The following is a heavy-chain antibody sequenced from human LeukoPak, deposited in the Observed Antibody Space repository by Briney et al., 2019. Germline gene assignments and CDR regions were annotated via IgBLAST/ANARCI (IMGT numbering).Heavy chain of an antibody. Sequence: GGSLRLSCAASGFTFSSYGMHWVRQAPGKGLEWVSYISVSATTMYCADSVKARFTLSWYNAKNSLYLQMNSLRADDTAVYYCARVGRLQYGDYVAFDYWGQGALVTVSS. CDR1: GFTFSSYG. J-gene: IGHJ4*02. CDR3: ARVGRLQYGDYVAFDY. V-gene: IGHV3-48*04. D-gene: IGHD4-17*01. CDR2: ISVSATTM.